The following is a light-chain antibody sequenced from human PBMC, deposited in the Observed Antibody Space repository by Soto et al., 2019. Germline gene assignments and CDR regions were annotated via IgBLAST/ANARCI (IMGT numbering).Light chain of an antibody. Sequence: IQMTQSPSTLSASVGDTVTITCRASQSISTWLAWYRQKAGKAPELLIFEASYLRSGVPSRFSGSGSGTDFTLTIRSLQPDDIATYYCQQYDSYKGTFGQGTKLDIK. CDR1: QSISTW. CDR3: QQYDSYKGT. J-gene: IGKJ2*02. CDR2: EAS. V-gene: IGKV1-5*01.